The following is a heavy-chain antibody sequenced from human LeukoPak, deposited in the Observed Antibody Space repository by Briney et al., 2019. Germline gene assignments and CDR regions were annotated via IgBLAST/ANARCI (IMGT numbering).Heavy chain of an antibody. Sequence: GASVKVSCKASGYTFTSYDINWVRQATGQGLEWMGWMNPNSGNTGYAQKFQGRVTMTRNTSISTAYMELSSLRSEDTAVYYCARVRSAYRYSSGWYFFTFWGQGTLVTVSS. CDR2: MNPNSGNT. V-gene: IGHV1-8*01. J-gene: IGHJ4*02. CDR1: GYTFTSYD. CDR3: ARVRSAYRYSSGWYFFTF. D-gene: IGHD6-13*01.